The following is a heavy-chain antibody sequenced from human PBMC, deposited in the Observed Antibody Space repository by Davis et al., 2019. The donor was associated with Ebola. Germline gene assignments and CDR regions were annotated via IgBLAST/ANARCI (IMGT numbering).Heavy chain of an antibody. Sequence: GGSLRLSCAASGFTVSSNHMSWVRQAPGKGLEWVASIWADGNNKYYVDSAKGRFTISRDNSRNTLFLQMNSLRVEDTGVYYCARDGENYSDLDYWGQGTLVTVSS. V-gene: IGHV3-33*02. CDR3: ARDGENYSDLDY. D-gene: IGHD3-10*01. CDR1: GFTVSSNH. J-gene: IGHJ4*02. CDR2: IWADGNNK.